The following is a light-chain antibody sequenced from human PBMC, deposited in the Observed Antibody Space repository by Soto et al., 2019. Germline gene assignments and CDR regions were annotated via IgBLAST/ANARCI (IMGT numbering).Light chain of an antibody. CDR2: GAS. V-gene: IGKV3-20*01. CDR1: QDIRSS. CDR3: QQYGSPR. Sequence: EIVMTQSPATLSVSPGERVTLSCRASQDIRSSLAWYQQKPGQAPRLLIYGASIRATGVPATFSGSGSGTDFTLTISRLEPEDFAVYYCQQYGSPRFGGGTRLEIK. J-gene: IGKJ5*01.